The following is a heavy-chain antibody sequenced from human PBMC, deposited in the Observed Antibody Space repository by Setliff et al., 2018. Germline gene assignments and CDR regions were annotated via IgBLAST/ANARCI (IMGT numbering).Heavy chain of an antibody. V-gene: IGHV3-21*01. D-gene: IGHD4-4*01. J-gene: IGHJ6*03. CDR1: GFTFSSYT. CDR3: ARAYSYYYYYMDV. Sequence: PGGSLRLSCAASGFTFSSYTINWVRQAPGKGLEWVSSISGSSEFIYYADSVKGRFTISRDNAKNSLYLQMNSLRAEDTAVYYCARAYSYYYYYMDVWGKGTTVTVSS. CDR2: ISGSSEFI.